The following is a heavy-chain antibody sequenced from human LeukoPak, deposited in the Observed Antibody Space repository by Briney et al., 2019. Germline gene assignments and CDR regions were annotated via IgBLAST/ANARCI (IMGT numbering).Heavy chain of an antibody. CDR1: GFTVSSNY. V-gene: IGHV3-66*01. CDR2: IYSGGST. CDR3: ARDSSPDTPGYFDY. Sequence: GGSLRLSCAASGFTVSSNYMSWVRQAPGKGLEWVSVIYSGGSTYYADSVKGRFTISRDYSKNTLYLQMNSLRAEDTAVYYCARDSSPDTPGYFDYWGQGTLVTVSS. J-gene: IGHJ4*02. D-gene: IGHD6-6*01.